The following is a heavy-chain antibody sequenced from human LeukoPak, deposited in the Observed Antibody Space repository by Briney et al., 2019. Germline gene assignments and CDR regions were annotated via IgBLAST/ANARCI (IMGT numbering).Heavy chain of an antibody. Sequence: GGSLRLSCAASGFTFSDYDMNWVRQAPGKGLEWVSSISSSSIYVSYADSVKGRYTISRDNAKNSLYLQMNSLRAEDTAVYYCAKVARKGLAYGEEAAWFDPGGKEPWSPSPQ. J-gene: IGHJ5*01. V-gene: IGHV3-21*01. CDR2: ISSSSIYV. CDR3: AKVARKGLAYGEEAAWFDP. D-gene: IGHD4/OR15-4a*01. CDR1: GFTFSDYD.